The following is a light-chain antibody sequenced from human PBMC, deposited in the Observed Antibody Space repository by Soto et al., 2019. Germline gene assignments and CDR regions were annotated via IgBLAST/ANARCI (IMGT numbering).Light chain of an antibody. Sequence: IVLTQSPGTLSLSPGARATLSCKAGQSVSSSYLAWYQQKPGQAPRLLIYGASSRATGIPDRFSGSGSGTDFTLTISRLEPEDFAVYYCQQYSSSPWAFGQGTKVDIK. CDR3: QQYSSSPWA. CDR1: QSVSSSY. V-gene: IGKV3-20*01. CDR2: GAS. J-gene: IGKJ1*01.